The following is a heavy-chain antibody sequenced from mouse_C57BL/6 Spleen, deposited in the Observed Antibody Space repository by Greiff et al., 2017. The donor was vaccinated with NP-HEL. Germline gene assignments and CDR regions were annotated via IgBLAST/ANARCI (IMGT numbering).Heavy chain of an antibody. D-gene: IGHD1-1*01. CDR3: ARWAGSSDNYAMDY. V-gene: IGHV7-3*01. CDR2: IRNKANGYTT. CDR1: GFTFTDYY. J-gene: IGHJ4*01. Sequence: EVKLVESGGGLVQPGGSLSLSCAASGFTFTDYYMSWVRQPPGKALEWLGFIRNKANGYTTEYSASVKGRFTISRDNSQSILYLQMNALRAEDSATYYCARWAGSSDNYAMDYWGQGTSVTVSS.